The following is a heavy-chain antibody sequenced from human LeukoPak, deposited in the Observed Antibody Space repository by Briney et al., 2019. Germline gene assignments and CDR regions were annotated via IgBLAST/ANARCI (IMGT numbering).Heavy chain of an antibody. CDR1: GFTFSSYS. D-gene: IGHD3-22*01. V-gene: IGHV3-21*01. CDR3: ARDSDSSGYCDY. J-gene: IGHJ4*02. CDR2: ISSSSSYI. Sequence: PGGSLRLSCAASGFTFSSYSMNWVRQAPGKGLEWVSSISSSSSYIYYADSVKGRFTISRDNAKNSLYLQMNSLRAEDTAVHYCARDSDSSGYCDYWGQGTLVTVSS.